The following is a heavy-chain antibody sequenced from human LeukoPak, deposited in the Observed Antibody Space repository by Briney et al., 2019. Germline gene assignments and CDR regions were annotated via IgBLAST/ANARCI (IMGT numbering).Heavy chain of an antibody. CDR1: GFTFSNFC. J-gene: IGHJ4*02. CDR2: IKYDESEK. CDR3: TRVTTNGYFEY. V-gene: IGHV3-7*04. D-gene: IGHD1-1*01. Sequence: PGGSLRLSCAASGFTFSNFCVGWVRQAPGKGLEGVASIKYDESEKHYVDSVKRRFTISRDNAKNSLYLQMNSLRGEDTAVYFCTRVTTNGYFEYWGQGSLVTVSS.